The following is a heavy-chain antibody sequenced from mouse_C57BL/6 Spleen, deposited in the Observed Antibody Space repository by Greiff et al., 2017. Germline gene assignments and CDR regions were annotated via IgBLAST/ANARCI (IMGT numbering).Heavy chain of an antibody. D-gene: IGHD1-1*01. V-gene: IGHV1-55*01. CDR2: IYPGSGST. J-gene: IGHJ3*01. CDR1: GYTFTSYW. Sequence: QVQLQQPGAELVKPGASVKMSCKASGYTFTSYWITWVKQRPGQGLEWIGDIYPGSGSTNYNEKFKSKATLTVDTSSSTAYMQLSSLTSEDSAVYYCARGGYDYGSNGDWFADWGKGTLVTVSA. CDR3: ARGGYDYGSNGDWFAD.